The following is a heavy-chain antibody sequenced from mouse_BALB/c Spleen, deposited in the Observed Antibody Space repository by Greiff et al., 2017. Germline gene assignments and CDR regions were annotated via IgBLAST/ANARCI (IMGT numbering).Heavy chain of an antibody. D-gene: IGHD1-1*01. J-gene: IGHJ2*01. V-gene: IGHV2-5-1*01. CDR1: GFSLTSYG. Sequence: VQLQQSGPSLVQPSQSLSITCTVSGFSLTSYGVHWVRQSPGKGLEWLGVIWRGGSTDYNAAFMSRLSITKDNSKSQVFFKINSLQADDTAIYYCAKKADYGSFFDYWGQGTTLTVSS. CDR2: IWRGGST. CDR3: AKKADYGSFFDY.